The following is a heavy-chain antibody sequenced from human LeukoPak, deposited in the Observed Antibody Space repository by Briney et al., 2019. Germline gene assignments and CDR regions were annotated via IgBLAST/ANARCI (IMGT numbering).Heavy chain of an antibody. J-gene: IGHJ6*02. Sequence: GGSLRLSCAASGFTFSSYAMSWVRQAPGEGLEWVSAISGSGGSTYYADSVKGRFTISRDNSKNMLYLQMNSLRAEDTAVYYCAKGGETENYYYYGMDVWGQGTTVTVSS. CDR2: ISGSGGST. V-gene: IGHV3-23*01. CDR3: AKGGETENYYYYGMDV. D-gene: IGHD1-1*01. CDR1: GFTFSSYA.